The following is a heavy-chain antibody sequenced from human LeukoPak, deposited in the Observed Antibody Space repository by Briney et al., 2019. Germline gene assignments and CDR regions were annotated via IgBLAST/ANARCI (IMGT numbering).Heavy chain of an antibody. Sequence: PSETLSLTCAVYGGSFSGYYWSWIRQPPGKGLEWIGEINHSGSTNYNPSLKSRVTISVDTSKNQFSLKLSSVTAADTAVYYCARGKGSGPYYYDSSGYYRRWFDPWGQGTLVTVSS. CDR3: ARGKGSGPYYYDSSGYYRRWFDP. V-gene: IGHV4-34*01. CDR2: INHSGST. J-gene: IGHJ5*02. CDR1: GGSFSGYY. D-gene: IGHD3-22*01.